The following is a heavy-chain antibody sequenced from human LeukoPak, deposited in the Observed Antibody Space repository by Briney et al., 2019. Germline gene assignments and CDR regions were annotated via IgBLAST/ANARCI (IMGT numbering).Heavy chain of an antibody. CDR2: SSASGGTT. Sequence: GGSLRLSCAASGFIFSSYAMSWVRQAPGKGLEWVSGSSASGGTTYYADSVKGRFTISRDNSKNTMYLQVNSLRAEDTAVFYCAKAILMLYVTFDYWGQGTLVTVSS. CDR3: AKAILMLYVTFDY. V-gene: IGHV3-23*01. CDR1: GFIFSSYA. D-gene: IGHD2-8*01. J-gene: IGHJ4*02.